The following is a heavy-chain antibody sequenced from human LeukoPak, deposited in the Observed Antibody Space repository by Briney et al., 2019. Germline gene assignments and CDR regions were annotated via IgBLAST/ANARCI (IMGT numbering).Heavy chain of an antibody. CDR2: ISYDGSNK. J-gene: IGHJ4*02. D-gene: IGHD6-19*01. CDR3: ARDSPQWLVLDY. Sequence: GGSLRLSCAASGFTFSSYAMHWVRQAPGKGLEWVAVISYDGSNKYYADSVKGRFTISRDNSKNTLYLQMNSLRAEDTAVYYCARDSPQWLVLDYWGQGTLVTVSS. V-gene: IGHV3-30*04. CDR1: GFTFSSYA.